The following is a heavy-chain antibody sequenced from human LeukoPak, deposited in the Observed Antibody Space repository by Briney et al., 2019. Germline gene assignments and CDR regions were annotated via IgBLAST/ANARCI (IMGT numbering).Heavy chain of an antibody. CDR3: AKDSGFSASYFSN. CDR1: GFTFSDYA. V-gene: IGHV3-23*01. J-gene: IGHJ4*02. Sequence: GGSLRLSCTASGFTFSDYAMSWVRQAPGKGLEWVSDISGFSGNTYYADSVKGRFTISRDNSKSTLYLQMNSLRAEDTATYYCAKDSGFSASYFSNWGQGILVTVSS. CDR2: ISGFSGNT. D-gene: IGHD1-26*01.